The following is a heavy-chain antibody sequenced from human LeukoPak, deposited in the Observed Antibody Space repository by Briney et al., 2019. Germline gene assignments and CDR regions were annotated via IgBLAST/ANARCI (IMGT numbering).Heavy chain of an antibody. CDR3: AGPLGGGYDGYFDY. Sequence: GGSLRLSCAASGFTFSSYGMHWVRQAPGKGLEWVAFIRYDGSNKYYADSVKGRFTISRDNSKDTLYLQMNSLRAEDTAVYYCAGPLGGGYDGYFDYWGQGTLVTVSS. CDR1: GFTFSSYG. V-gene: IGHV3-30*02. J-gene: IGHJ4*02. CDR2: IRYDGSNK. D-gene: IGHD5-12*01.